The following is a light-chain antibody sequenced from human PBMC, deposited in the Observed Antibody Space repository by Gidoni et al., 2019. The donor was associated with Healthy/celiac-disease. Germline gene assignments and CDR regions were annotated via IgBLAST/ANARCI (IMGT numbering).Light chain of an antibody. Sequence: DIQMTQSPSSLSASVGDRVTITCQASQDISNYLNWYQQKPGKAPKLLIYDASNLETGVPSRFSGSGSGTDFTFTISSLQPEDIATYYCQQYDNLPISFXPXTRLEIK. V-gene: IGKV1-33*01. J-gene: IGKJ5*01. CDR2: DAS. CDR3: QQYDNLPIS. CDR1: QDISNY.